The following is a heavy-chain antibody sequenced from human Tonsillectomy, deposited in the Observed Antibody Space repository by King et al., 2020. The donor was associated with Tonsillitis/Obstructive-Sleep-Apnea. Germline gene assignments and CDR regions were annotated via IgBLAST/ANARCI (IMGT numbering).Heavy chain of an antibody. Sequence: QLQESGPGLVKPSETLSLTCTVSGGSISSYYWSWIRQPPGKGLEWIGYIYYSGSTNYNPSLKSRVTISVDTSKNQFSLKLSSVTAADTAVYYCARAEVELATIYAFDIWGQGTMVTVSS. J-gene: IGHJ3*02. CDR1: GGSISSYY. CDR2: IYYSGST. D-gene: IGHD5-24*01. CDR3: ARAEVELATIYAFDI. V-gene: IGHV4-59*01.